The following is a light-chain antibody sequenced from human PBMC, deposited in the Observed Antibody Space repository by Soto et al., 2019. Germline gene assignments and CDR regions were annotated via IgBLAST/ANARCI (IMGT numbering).Light chain of an antibody. CDR3: QQFSLYWA. CDR2: NAD. V-gene: IGKV1-5*01. Sequence: DIQMTQSPSTLSASVGDRVTITCRASQDINRWLAWYQQKPGKAPKILIYNADTLESGVPSRFSGSGYGTEFILTISSLQPDDFATYYCQQFSLYWALGQATKVDIK. CDR1: QDINRW. J-gene: IGKJ1*01.